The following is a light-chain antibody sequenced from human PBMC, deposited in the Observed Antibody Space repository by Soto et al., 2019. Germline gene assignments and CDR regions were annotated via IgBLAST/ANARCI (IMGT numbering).Light chain of an antibody. J-gene: IGKJ1*01. CDR2: DAS. Sequence: EIVLTQSPGTLSLSPGERATLSCRASQSVSSYLAWYQQKPGQAPRLLIYDASTRATGISARFSGSGSGTDFTLTISSLGLAEIAMYNCQPGRSWLVRFGKGTNVVIK. CDR1: QSVSSY. CDR3: QPGRSWLVR. V-gene: IGKV3-11*01.